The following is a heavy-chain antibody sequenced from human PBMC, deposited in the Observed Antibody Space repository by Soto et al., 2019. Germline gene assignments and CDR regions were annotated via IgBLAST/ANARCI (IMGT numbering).Heavy chain of an antibody. V-gene: IGHV4-4*02. CDR1: GGSISSSNW. D-gene: IGHD4-17*01. Sequence: SETLSLTCAVSGGSISSSNWWSWVRQPPGKGLEWIGEIYHSGSTNYNPSLKSRVTISVDKSKNQFSLKLSSVTAADTAVYYCAREGVGDYGDYVINWFDPWGQGTLVTVSS. J-gene: IGHJ5*02. CDR3: AREGVGDYGDYVINWFDP. CDR2: IYHSGST.